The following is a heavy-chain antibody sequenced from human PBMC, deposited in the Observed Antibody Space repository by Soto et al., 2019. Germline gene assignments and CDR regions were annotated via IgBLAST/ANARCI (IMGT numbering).Heavy chain of an antibody. CDR2: IYYSGST. Sequence: SETLSLTCTVSGGSISSYYWSWIRQPPGKGLEWIGYIYYSGSTNYNPSLKSPVTISVDTSKNQFSLKLSSVTAADTAVYYCASRTHSSGRILFDYWGQGTLVTVSS. D-gene: IGHD6-25*01. V-gene: IGHV4-59*08. CDR1: GGSISSYY. J-gene: IGHJ4*02. CDR3: ASRTHSSGRILFDY.